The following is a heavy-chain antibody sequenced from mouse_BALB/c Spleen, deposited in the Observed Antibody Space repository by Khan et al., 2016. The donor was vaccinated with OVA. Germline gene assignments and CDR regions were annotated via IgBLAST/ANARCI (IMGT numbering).Heavy chain of an antibody. CDR2: IWSGGNT. CDR1: GFSLTTYG. Sequence: QVQLKESGPGLGQPSQSLSITCTVSGFSLTTYGVHWVRQSPGKGLEWLGVIWSGGNTDYNAPFISRLNISKANSKSQVFFKMNSLQPDDTAIYYCARNSYMYDFTYWGQGTLVTVSA. J-gene: IGHJ3*01. CDR3: ARNSYMYDFTY. V-gene: IGHV2-4-1*01. D-gene: IGHD2-14*01.